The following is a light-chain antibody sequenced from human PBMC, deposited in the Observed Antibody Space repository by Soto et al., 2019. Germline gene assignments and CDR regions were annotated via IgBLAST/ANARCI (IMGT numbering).Light chain of an antibody. J-gene: IGLJ2*01. Sequence: QSALTQPASVSGSPGQSITISCAGTSSDVGRYNYLSWYQQHPGKAPKLLIYDVNNRPSGVSNRFSGSKSGNTASLTISGLQAEDEADYYCTSYTTPSTVIFGGGTELTVL. CDR3: TSYTTPSTVI. CDR2: DVN. V-gene: IGLV2-14*03. CDR1: SSDVGRYNY.